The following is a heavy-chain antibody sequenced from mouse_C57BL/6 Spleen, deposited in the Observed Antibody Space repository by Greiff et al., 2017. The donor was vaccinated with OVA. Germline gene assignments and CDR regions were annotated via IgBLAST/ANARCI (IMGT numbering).Heavy chain of an antibody. V-gene: IGHV5-6*01. Sequence: EVQVVESGGDLVKPGGSLKLSCAASGFTFSSYGMSWVRQTPDKRLEWVATISSGGSYTYYPDSVKGRFTISRDNAKNTLYLQMSSLRSEDTAGYYCATGFDFWGKGTTLTVSS. CDR2: ISSGGSYT. J-gene: IGHJ2*01. CDR1: GFTFSSYG. CDR3: ATGFDF.